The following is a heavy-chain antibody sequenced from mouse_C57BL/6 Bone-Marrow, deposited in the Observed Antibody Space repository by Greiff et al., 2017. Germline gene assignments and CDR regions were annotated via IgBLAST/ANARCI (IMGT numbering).Heavy chain of an antibody. CDR1: GYTFTSYW. CDR2: IDPSDSYT. J-gene: IGHJ4*01. D-gene: IGHD1-1*01. CDR3: ARSPYYYGSSYVPMDY. V-gene: IGHV1-59*01. Sequence: VQLQQPGAELVRPGTSVKLSCKASGYTFTSYWMHWVKQRPGQGLEWIGVIDPSDSYTNYNQKFKGTATLTVDTSSSSAYMQRSSLTSEASAVYDCARSPYYYGSSYVPMDYWGQGTSVTVSS.